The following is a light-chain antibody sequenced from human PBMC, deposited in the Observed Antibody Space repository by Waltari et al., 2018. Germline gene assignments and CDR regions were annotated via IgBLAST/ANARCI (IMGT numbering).Light chain of an antibody. J-gene: IGKJ1*01. CDR3: QHYVRLPVT. V-gene: IGKV3-20*01. CDR2: GAS. Sequence: EIVLTQSPGTLSLSPGERATLSCRTSQSVGRTLAWYQQKPGQAPRLLFYGASIRATGIPDRFSGSGSGTDFSLTISRLEPEDFAVYYCQHYVRLPVTFGQGTKVEIK. CDR1: QSVGRT.